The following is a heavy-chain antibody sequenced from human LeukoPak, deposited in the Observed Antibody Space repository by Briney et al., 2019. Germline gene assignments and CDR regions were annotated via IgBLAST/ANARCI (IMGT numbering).Heavy chain of an antibody. CDR1: GFTFNSYS. J-gene: IGHJ4*02. Sequence: PGGSLRLSCAASGFTFNSYSMNWVRQAPGKGLEWVSGISGSGDYTYYADSVKGRFTISRDNSKNTAYLEMNSLRAEDTAVYYCARDPPYYYGSGGTQAVDYWGQGTLVTVSS. V-gene: IGHV3-23*01. CDR2: ISGSGDYT. D-gene: IGHD3-10*01. CDR3: ARDPPYYYGSGGTQAVDY.